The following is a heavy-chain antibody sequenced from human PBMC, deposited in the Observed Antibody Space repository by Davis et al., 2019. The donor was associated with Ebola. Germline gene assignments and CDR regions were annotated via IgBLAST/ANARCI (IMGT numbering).Heavy chain of an antibody. CDR3: ARVLRGSYYVGFDY. Sequence: ASVKVSCKASGHTFTSYYIHWVRQAPGQGLEWMGMINPSGGSTKYAQKFQGRVTMTRDTSTSTVYMELSSLRSEDTAVYYCARVLRGSYYVGFDYWGQGTLVTVSS. J-gene: IGHJ4*02. V-gene: IGHV1-46*01. CDR1: GHTFTSYY. CDR2: INPSGGST. D-gene: IGHD1-26*01.